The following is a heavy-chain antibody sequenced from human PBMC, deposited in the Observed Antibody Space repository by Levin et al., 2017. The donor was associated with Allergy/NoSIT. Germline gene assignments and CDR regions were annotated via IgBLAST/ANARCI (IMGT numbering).Heavy chain of an antibody. CDR2: ISYDGSSQ. Sequence: GGSLRLSCTTSGFSFDAYSIHWVRQAPGKGLEWVAVISYDGSSQFYGDSVKGRFTISRDNSKNTLYLHMNNLRADDTAVYSCARDFYGSGSFSLDHWGQGTLVTVSS. CDR3: ARDFYGSGSFSLDH. CDR1: GFSFDAYS. V-gene: IGHV3-30*04. D-gene: IGHD3-10*01. J-gene: IGHJ4*02.